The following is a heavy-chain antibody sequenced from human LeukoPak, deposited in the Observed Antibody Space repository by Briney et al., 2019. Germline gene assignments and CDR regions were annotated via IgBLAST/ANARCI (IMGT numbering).Heavy chain of an antibody. Sequence: SETLSLTCTVSGASISSYYWSWIRQPPGKRLEWIGYIYYSGSANYNPSLKSRVTISVDTSKNQFSLKLSSVTAADTAVYYCARDPGKRWSSPSRYMDVWGKGTTVTVSS. J-gene: IGHJ6*03. D-gene: IGHD4-23*01. CDR1: GASISSYY. CDR2: IYYSGSA. V-gene: IGHV4-59*01. CDR3: ARDPGKRWSSPSRYMDV.